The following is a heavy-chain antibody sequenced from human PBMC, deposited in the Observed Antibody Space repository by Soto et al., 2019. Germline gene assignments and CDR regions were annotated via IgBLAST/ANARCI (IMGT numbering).Heavy chain of an antibody. CDR1: GGSISTYY. J-gene: IGHJ5*02. CDR3: ARHHDA. Sequence: QVQLQESGPGLLKPSETLSLTCTVSGGSISTYYWSWIRQPPRKGLEWIGYIYYTGNTNYHPSRKSRVAISVDTSKNRCSVKLSSVTAADTAVYYCARHHDAWGQGTLVTVSS. CDR2: IYYTGNT. V-gene: IGHV4-59*08.